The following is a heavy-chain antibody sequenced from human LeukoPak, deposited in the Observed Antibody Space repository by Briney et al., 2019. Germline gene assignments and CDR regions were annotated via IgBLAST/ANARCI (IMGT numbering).Heavy chain of an antibody. V-gene: IGHV4-4*07. D-gene: IGHD4-17*01. CDR3: ARDGRGVTTFFAPKDAFDI. Sequence: PSETLSLTCTVSGGSISSYYWSWIRQPAGKGLEWIGRIYTSGSTNYNPSLKSRVTMSVDTSKNQFSLKLSSVTAADTAVYYCARDGRGVTTFFAPKDAFDIWGQGTMVTVSS. J-gene: IGHJ3*02. CDR1: GGSISSYY. CDR2: IYTSGST.